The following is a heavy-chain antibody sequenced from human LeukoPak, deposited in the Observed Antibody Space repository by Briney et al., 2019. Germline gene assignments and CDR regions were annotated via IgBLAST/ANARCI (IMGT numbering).Heavy chain of an antibody. V-gene: IGHV3-23*01. CDR2: ISGSGGST. Sequence: QPGGSLRHSCAASGFTFSSYGMSWVRQAPGKGLGWVSDISGSGGSTYYADSVKGRFTISRDNSKNTLYLQMNSLRAEDTAVYYCAKPGYYGSGSYYYFDYWGQGTLVTVSS. D-gene: IGHD3-10*01. J-gene: IGHJ4*02. CDR3: AKPGYYGSGSYYYFDY. CDR1: GFTFSSYG.